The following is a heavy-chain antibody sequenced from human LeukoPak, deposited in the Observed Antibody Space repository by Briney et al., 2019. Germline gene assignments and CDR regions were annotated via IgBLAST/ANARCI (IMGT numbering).Heavy chain of an antibody. CDR2: IYYGGST. D-gene: IGHD5-12*01. CDR3: ARDRLGLPVDY. J-gene: IGHJ4*02. V-gene: IGHV4-61*01. Sequence: SETLSLTCTVSGGSVRGGSYYWSWIRQPPGKGLEWIGYIYYGGSTNYNPSLKSRVTISVDTSKNQFSLKLTSVTAADTAVYYCARDRLGLPVDYWGQGTLVTVSS. CDR1: GGSVRGGSYY.